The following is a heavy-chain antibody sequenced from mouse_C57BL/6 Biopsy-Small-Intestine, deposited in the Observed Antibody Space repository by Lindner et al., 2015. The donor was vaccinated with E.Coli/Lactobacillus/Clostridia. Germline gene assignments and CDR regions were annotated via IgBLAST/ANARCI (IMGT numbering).Heavy chain of an antibody. Sequence: VQLQESGPELVKPGASVKIPARLLATHSVAPGLNWVKQRPGKGLEWIGRIYPGDGDTNYNGKFKGKATLTADKSSSTAYMQLSSLTSEDSAVYFCAREGGGLLDYWGQGTTLTVSS. CDR3: AREGGGLLDY. J-gene: IGHJ2*01. D-gene: IGHD3-1*01. V-gene: IGHV1-82*01. CDR1: ATHSVAPG. CDR2: IYPGDGDT.